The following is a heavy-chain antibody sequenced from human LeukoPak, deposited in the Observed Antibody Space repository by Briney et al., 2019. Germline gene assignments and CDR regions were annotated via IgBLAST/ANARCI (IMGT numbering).Heavy chain of an antibody. V-gene: IGHV4-59*01. J-gene: IGHJ6*02. CDR1: DGSIRTYY. D-gene: IGHD2-2*01. CDR2: IYYRGGI. CDR3: ARVPAAPRLYMDV. Sequence: SETLSLTCSVSDGSIRTYYWSWIRQSPGQGLEWIGNIYYRGGINYNPSLKSRVTISVDTSKNQFSLKLSSVTAADTAVYYCARVPAAPRLYMDVWGQGTTVIVSS.